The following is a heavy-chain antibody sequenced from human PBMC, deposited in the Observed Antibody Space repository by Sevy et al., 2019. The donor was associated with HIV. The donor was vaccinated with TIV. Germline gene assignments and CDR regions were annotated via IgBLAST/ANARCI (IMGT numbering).Heavy chain of an antibody. CDR3: ARVNCSGGSGYYYYGMDV. CDR2: IYSGGST. Sequence: GGSLRLSCAASGFTVSSNYMSWVRQAPGKGLEWVSVIYSGGSTYYADSVKGRFTNSRDNSKNTMYLQMNSLRAEDTAVYYCARVNCSGGSGYYYYGMDVWGQGTTVTVSS. CDR1: GFTVSSNY. V-gene: IGHV3-53*01. D-gene: IGHD2-15*01. J-gene: IGHJ6*02.